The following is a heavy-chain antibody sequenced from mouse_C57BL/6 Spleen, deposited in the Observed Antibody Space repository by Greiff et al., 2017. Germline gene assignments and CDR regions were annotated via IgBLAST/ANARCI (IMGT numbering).Heavy chain of an antibody. D-gene: IGHD3-3*01. CDR1: GYTFTSYW. Sequence: VQLQQSGAELVKPGASVKLSCKASGYTFTSYWMHWVKQRPGQGLEWIGMIHPNSGSTNYNEKFKSKATLTVDKSSSTAYMQLSSLTSEDSAVYYCARRGRDAMDYWGQGTSVTVSS. CDR3: ARRGRDAMDY. CDR2: IHPNSGST. J-gene: IGHJ4*01. V-gene: IGHV1-64*01.